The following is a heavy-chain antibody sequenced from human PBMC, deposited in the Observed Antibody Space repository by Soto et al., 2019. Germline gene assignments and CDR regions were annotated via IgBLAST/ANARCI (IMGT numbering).Heavy chain of an antibody. Sequence: SQTLSLTCAISGDSISSNSAAWNWIRQSPSRGLEWLGRTYYRSKWYNDYAVSVKSRITINPDTSKNQFSLQLNSVTPEDTAVDYCARAPDSGYDGLDYWGQGTLVTVSS. D-gene: IGHD5-12*01. V-gene: IGHV6-1*01. J-gene: IGHJ4*02. CDR3: ARAPDSGYDGLDY. CDR1: GDSISSNSAA. CDR2: TYYRSKWYN.